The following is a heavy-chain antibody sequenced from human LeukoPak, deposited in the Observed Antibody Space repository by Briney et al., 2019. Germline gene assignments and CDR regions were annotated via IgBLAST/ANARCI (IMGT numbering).Heavy chain of an antibody. V-gene: IGHV1-2*04. CDR3: ARGEYNYGRDWFDP. Sequence: ASVKVSCKASGYSFTDYYMHWVRQAPGQGLEWMGWINPDSGGTKYAQKFQGWVTMTRDTSISTAYMELSNLGSDDTAVYYCARGEYNYGRDWFDPWGQGTLVTVSS. D-gene: IGHD5-18*01. CDR2: INPDSGGT. CDR1: GYSFTDYY. J-gene: IGHJ5*02.